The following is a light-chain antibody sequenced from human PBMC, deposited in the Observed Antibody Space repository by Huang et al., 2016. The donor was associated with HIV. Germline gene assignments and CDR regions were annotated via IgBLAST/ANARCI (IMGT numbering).Light chain of an antibody. CDR3: QQYNNWPPWT. CDR1: QSVSSN. V-gene: IGKV3-15*01. CDR2: GAS. Sequence: EIVMTQSPATLSVSPGERATLSCRVSQSVSSNLAWYQQKPGQAPRLRIYGASTRATGIPARFSGSGAGTEFTLTISSLQSEDFAVYYCQQYNNWPPWTFGQGTKVEIK. J-gene: IGKJ1*01.